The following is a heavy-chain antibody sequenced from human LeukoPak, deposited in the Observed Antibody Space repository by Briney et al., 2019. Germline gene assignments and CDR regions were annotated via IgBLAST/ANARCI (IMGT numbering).Heavy chain of an antibody. Sequence: GGSLRLSCAASGLFFSTNWMSWVRQAPGKGLEWVATIKPDGRDKYYVDSVKGRFTMSRDNGKNSVYLQMNSLRAEDTAVYYCARLVGSSWYREVLRGRDYWGQGTLVTVSS. D-gene: IGHD6-13*01. CDR2: IKPDGRDK. V-gene: IGHV3-7*03. CDR3: ARLVGSSWYREVLRGRDY. CDR1: GLFFSTNW. J-gene: IGHJ4*02.